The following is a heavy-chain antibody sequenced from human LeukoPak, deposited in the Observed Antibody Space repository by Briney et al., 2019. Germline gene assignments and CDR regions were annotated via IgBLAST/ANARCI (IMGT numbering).Heavy chain of an antibody. Sequence: GGSLRLSCAASGFTFSDYYMSWIRQAPGKGLEWVSYISSSGSTIYYADSVKGRFTISRDNAKNSLYLQMNSLRAEDTAVYYCAREESSSWHTAHYFDYWGQGTLVTVSS. CDR2: ISSSGSTI. CDR3: AREESSSWHTAHYFDY. V-gene: IGHV3-11*01. D-gene: IGHD6-13*01. J-gene: IGHJ4*02. CDR1: GFTFSDYY.